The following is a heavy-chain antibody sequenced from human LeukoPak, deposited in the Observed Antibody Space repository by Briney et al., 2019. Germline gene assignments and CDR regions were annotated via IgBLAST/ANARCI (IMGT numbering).Heavy chain of an antibody. Sequence: AGGSLRLSCAASGFTFSSYAMSWVRQAPGKGLEWVSAISGSGGSTYYADSVKGRFTISRDNSKNTLYLQMNSLRAEDTAVYYCAKNRASRSIADYYYMDVWGKGTTVTVSS. J-gene: IGHJ6*03. CDR1: GFTFSSYA. CDR3: AKNRASRSIADYYYMDV. D-gene: IGHD2/OR15-2a*01. CDR2: ISGSGGST. V-gene: IGHV3-23*01.